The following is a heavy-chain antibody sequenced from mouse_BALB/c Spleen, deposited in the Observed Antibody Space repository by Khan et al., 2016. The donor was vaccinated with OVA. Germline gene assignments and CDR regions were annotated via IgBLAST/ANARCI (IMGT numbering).Heavy chain of an antibody. CDR3: ARETVVDVYWYLDV. J-gene: IGHJ1*01. V-gene: IGHV7-3*02. CDR1: GFTFTDYY. D-gene: IGHD1-1*01. Sequence: EVELVASGGGLVQPGGSLRLSCATSGFTFTDYYISWVRQPPGKSLEWLGFIRNKAKDYTTEYSAPVEGRFTISRDNSQSIVYLQMNTLRSEDSATYYCARETVVDVYWYLDVWGAGTTVTVSS. CDR2: IRNKAKDYTT.